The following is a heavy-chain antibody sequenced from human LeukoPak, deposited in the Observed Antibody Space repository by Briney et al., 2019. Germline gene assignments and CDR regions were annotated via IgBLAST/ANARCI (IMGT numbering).Heavy chain of an antibody. Sequence: GGSLRLSCAASGFTFSSYAMSWVRQAPGKGLEWVSAISGSGGSTYYADSVKGRFAISRDNSKNTLYLQMNSLRAEDTAVYYCAKAVWDSSGYDYWGQGTLVTVSS. D-gene: IGHD6-19*01. CDR1: GFTFSSYA. CDR3: AKAVWDSSGYDY. J-gene: IGHJ4*02. CDR2: ISGSGGST. V-gene: IGHV3-23*01.